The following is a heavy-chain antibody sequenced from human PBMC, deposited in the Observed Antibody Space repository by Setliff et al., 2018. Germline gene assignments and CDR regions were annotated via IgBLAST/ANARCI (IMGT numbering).Heavy chain of an antibody. CDR1: GASLRSGSYY. CDR3: AKEHVVISYVSNTHQHYGMDV. Sequence: TLSLTCTVSGASLRSGSYYWSWIRQPAGKGLEWIGRIYTSGATTYSPSLKSRVSISADTSKNLPSLTLKPVTAADTAVYYCAKEHVVISYVSNTHQHYGMDVWGQGTTVTVSS. D-gene: IGHD2-21*01. CDR2: IYTSGAT. J-gene: IGHJ6*02. V-gene: IGHV4-61*02.